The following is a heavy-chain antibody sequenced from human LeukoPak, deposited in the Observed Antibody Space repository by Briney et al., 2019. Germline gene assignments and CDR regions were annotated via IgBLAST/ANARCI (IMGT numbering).Heavy chain of an antibody. D-gene: IGHD3-9*01. CDR1: GFTFASYA. CDR2: INGGASTT. V-gene: IGHV3-23*01. J-gene: IGHJ4*02. CDR3: AIGLINDWSALEY. Sequence: GGSLRLSCAASGFTFASYAMTWVRQAPGKGLDYVSTINGGASTTYYADSVKGRFTISRDNSKNTLYLQMNSLRAEDTAVYYCAIGLINDWSALEYWGQGTRVTVSS.